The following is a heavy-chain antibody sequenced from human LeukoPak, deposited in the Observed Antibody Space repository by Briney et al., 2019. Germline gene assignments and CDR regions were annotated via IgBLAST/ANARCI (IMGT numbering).Heavy chain of an antibody. J-gene: IGHJ4*02. V-gene: IGHV3-30*01. CDR2: TSPDGSEQ. D-gene: IGHD1-14*01. CDR3: FTGSEFYYDS. CDR1: GFPFTRNA. Sequence: PGGSLSLSCVASGFPFTRNAMHWVRQAPGEGLEWVAVTSPDGSEQYYADSVKGRFTISRDNSKNTVFLQMNSLTTEDTALYSCFTGSEFYYDSWGQGTLVTVSS.